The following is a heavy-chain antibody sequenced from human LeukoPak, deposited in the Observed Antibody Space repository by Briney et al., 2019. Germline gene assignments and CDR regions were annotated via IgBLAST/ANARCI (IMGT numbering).Heavy chain of an antibody. Sequence: GASVKVSCKASGYTFTGYYMHWVRQAPGQGLEWMGRTNPNSGGTNYAQKFQGRVTMTRDTSISTAYMELSRLRSDDTAVYYCARDYDFWSVDYWGQGTLVTVSS. D-gene: IGHD3-3*01. CDR3: ARDYDFWSVDY. V-gene: IGHV1-2*06. J-gene: IGHJ4*02. CDR2: TNPNSGGT. CDR1: GYTFTGYY.